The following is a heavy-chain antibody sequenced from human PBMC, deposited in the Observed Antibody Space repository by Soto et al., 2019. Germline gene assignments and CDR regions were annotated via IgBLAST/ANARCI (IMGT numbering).Heavy chain of an antibody. V-gene: IGHV3-11*06. D-gene: IGHD2-2*01. CDR1: GFIFTDYY. CDR3: GRGETRTDY. J-gene: IGHJ4*02. CDR2: ISSSSGHR. Sequence: QVQLVESGGALVKPGGSLRLSCAASGFIFTDYYMSWFRQAPGKGLEWVSYISSSSGHRNYADSVKGRFTISRDNAKKSLFLQMNSLKPEDTGIYYCGRGETRTDYWGQGTLVTVSS.